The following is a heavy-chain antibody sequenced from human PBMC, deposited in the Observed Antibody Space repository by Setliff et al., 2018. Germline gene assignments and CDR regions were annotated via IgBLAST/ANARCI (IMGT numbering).Heavy chain of an antibody. D-gene: IGHD3-9*01. CDR3: ARWTAPGHGYFDP. V-gene: IGHV3-7*03. CDR2: IKQDGSDK. J-gene: IGHJ5*02. Sequence: PGGSLRLSCAASGFTFSNHWMTWVRQAPGKGLEWVANIKQDGSDKYYVGSVKGRFTISRDNAKNSLYLQMTSLRAEDTAVYYCARWTAPGHGYFDPWGQGTLVTVSS. CDR1: GFTFSNHW.